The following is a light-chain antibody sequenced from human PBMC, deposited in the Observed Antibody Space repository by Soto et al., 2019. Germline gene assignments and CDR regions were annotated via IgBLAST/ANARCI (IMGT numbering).Light chain of an antibody. CDR2: ATS. J-gene: IGKJ4*01. CDR1: QDIANY. CDR3: QQVNSYPLT. Sequence: IQLTQSPSFLSASVGDRVTITCRASQDIANYLAWYQQKPGKAPKFLIYATSTFQSGVPSRFSGGGSGTEFTLTIRSLQPADFATYYCQQVNSYPLTFGGGTKVDIK. V-gene: IGKV1-9*01.